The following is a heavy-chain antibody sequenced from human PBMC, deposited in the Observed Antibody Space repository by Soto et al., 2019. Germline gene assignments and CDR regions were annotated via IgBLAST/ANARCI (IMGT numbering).Heavy chain of an antibody. CDR1: GFTFSSYA. J-gene: IGHJ4*02. CDR3: TTVHYDFWSGYYMRGSYYFDY. Sequence: PGGSLRLSCAASGFTFSSYAMSLVRQAPGKGLECVSAISGSGGSAYYADAVKGRFTISRDDSKNTLYLQMNSLKTEDTAVYYCTTVHYDFWSGYYMRGSYYFDYWGQGTLVTAPQ. D-gene: IGHD3-3*01. CDR2: ISGSGGSA. V-gene: IGHV3-23*01.